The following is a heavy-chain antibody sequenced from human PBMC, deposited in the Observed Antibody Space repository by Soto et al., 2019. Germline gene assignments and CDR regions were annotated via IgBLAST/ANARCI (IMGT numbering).Heavy chain of an antibody. J-gene: IGHJ4*02. CDR3: ATMKRARLDS. V-gene: IGHV1-69*09. CDR1: GIMSSGYG. Sequence: QEQVVQSGPAMKEPGSSVKVSCRASGIMSSGYGFSWVRQAPGQGLEWVGMINPILDSTHYAQNVQGRVPISVDKSRDTAYLEVTSLRLEDTAIYFCATMKRARLDSWGRGTVVTVSS. CDR2: INPILDST. D-gene: IGHD6-25*01.